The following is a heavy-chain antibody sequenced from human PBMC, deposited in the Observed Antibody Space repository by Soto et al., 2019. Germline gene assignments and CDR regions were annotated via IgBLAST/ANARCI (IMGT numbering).Heavy chain of an antibody. Sequence: ESGGGVVQPGRSLRLSCAASGFTFSSYGMHWVRQAPGKGLEWVAVISYDGSNKYYADSVKGRFTISRDNSKNTLYLQMNSLRAEDTAVYYCAKDNQYCSGGSCFYYYYGMDVWGQGTTVTVSS. D-gene: IGHD2-15*01. V-gene: IGHV3-30*18. J-gene: IGHJ6*02. CDR2: ISYDGSNK. CDR3: AKDNQYCSGGSCFYYYYGMDV. CDR1: GFTFSSYG.